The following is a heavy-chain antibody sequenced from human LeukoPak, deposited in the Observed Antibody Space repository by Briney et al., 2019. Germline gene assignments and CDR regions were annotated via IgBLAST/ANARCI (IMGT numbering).Heavy chain of an antibody. CDR1: GFTFSNYW. Sequence: GGSLRLSCAAPGFTFSNYWLHWVRQAPGKGLVWVSRIDANAKTTSYADSVKGRFTISTDNAKNSLYLQMNSLRAEDTAVYYCARHRITIFGVVIYAFDIWGQGTMVTVSS. CDR3: ARHRITIFGVVIYAFDI. CDR2: IDANAKTT. V-gene: IGHV3-74*01. D-gene: IGHD3-3*01. J-gene: IGHJ3*02.